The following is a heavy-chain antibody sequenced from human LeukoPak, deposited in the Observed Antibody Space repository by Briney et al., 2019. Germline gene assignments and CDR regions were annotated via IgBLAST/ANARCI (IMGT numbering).Heavy chain of an antibody. CDR3: ARLFAGATEAFDY. CDR1: GGSISSYY. J-gene: IGHJ4*02. CDR2: IYYSGST. V-gene: IGHV4-59*08. D-gene: IGHD1-26*01. Sequence: SETLSLTCTVSGGSISSYYWSWIRQPPGKGLEWIGYIYYSGSTNYNPSLKSRVTISVDTSKNQFSLKLSSVTAADTAVYYCARLFAGATEAFDYWGQGTLVTVSS.